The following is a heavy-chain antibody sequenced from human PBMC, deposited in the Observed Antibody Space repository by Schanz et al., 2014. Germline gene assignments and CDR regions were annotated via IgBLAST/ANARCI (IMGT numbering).Heavy chain of an antibody. CDR2: ISGYNGDT. Sequence: QVQLVQSGVEVKRPGASVRVSCKASGYSFTDYAIHWVRQAPGQGLEWMGWISGYNGDTNYAPKFQDRVTMTRDTSLKTAYMEMTDLKFEDAGLYYCAIHYGDRPLWGQGTLXAVSS. CDR1: GYSFTDYA. D-gene: IGHD4-17*01. J-gene: IGHJ4*02. CDR3: AIHYGDRPL. V-gene: IGHV1-18*01.